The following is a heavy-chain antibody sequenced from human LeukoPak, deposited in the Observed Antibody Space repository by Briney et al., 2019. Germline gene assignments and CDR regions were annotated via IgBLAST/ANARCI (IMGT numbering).Heavy chain of an antibody. CDR1: DVSVSSGTYY. CDR3: ARVVEYYYAMDV. CDR2: IFYSGST. Sequence: PSATLSLTCTVSDVSVSSGTYYWSWIRQPPGKGLEWIGYIFYSGSTKYNPSHKSRIVVTVDTSKNQFSLGLSSVTAADTAVYYCARVVEYYYAMDVWGPGTTITVSS. J-gene: IGHJ6*02. D-gene: IGHD3-3*01. V-gene: IGHV4-61*01.